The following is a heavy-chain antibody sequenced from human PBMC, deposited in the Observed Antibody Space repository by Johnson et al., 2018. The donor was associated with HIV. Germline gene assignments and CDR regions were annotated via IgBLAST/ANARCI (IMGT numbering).Heavy chain of an antibody. Sequence: QVQLVEAGGGVVQPGGSLRLSCAASGFTFMNYAMHWVRQAPGQGLEWVAFIRSAGRITSYADPVTGRFTIPRDNSKNTLSLQMNTLRAEDTAVYYCAKEMYYFNSGNHFDAFHVWGQGTLVTVSS. D-gene: IGHD3-10*01. J-gene: IGHJ3*01. CDR1: GFTFMNYA. CDR2: IRSAGRIT. V-gene: IGHV3-30*02. CDR3: AKEMYYFNSGNHFDAFHV.